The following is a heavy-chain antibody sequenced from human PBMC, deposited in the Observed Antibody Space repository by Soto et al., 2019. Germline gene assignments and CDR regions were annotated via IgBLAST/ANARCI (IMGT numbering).Heavy chain of an antibody. D-gene: IGHD2-15*01. Sequence: EVQLVESGGRLVQPGESLRLSCAASGFTFSSYWMHWVRQAPGKGLVWVSRINSDGSSTSYAGSVKGRFTISRDNAKNTLYLQMNSLSAEDTAVYYCVRTSLVVAAATREDYWGQGTLVTVSS. V-gene: IGHV3-74*01. J-gene: IGHJ4*02. CDR1: GFTFSSYW. CDR3: VRTSLVVAAATREDY. CDR2: INSDGSST.